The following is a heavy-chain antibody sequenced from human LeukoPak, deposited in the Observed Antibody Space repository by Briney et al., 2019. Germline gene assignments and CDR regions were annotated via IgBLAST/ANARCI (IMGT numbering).Heavy chain of an antibody. J-gene: IGHJ3*02. Sequence: GESLKISCKGSGYTFTNYWIAWVRQMPGNGLEWMGIIYPGDSDTTYSPSFQGQVTISADKSITTAYLRWSSLKASDTAMYYCARSSSGYLEDAFDIWGQGTMVTVSS. CDR3: ARSSSGYLEDAFDI. CDR2: IYPGDSDT. D-gene: IGHD3-22*01. CDR1: GYTFTNYW. V-gene: IGHV5-51*01.